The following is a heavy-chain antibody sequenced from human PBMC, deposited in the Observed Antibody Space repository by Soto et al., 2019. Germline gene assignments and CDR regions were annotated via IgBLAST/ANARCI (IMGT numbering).Heavy chain of an antibody. V-gene: IGHV4-31*03. CDR2: IYYSGST. CDR1: GGSISSGGYY. CDR3: ARDIGTRTIASGDYRGYFDY. D-gene: IGHD4-17*01. Sequence: QVQLQESGPGLVKPSQTLSLTCTVSGGSISSGGYYWSWIRQHPGKGLEWIGYIYYSGSTYYNPSLKSRVTISVDTSKYQFSLKLSSVTAADTAVYYCARDIGTRTIASGDYRGYFDYWGQGTLVTVSS. J-gene: IGHJ4*02.